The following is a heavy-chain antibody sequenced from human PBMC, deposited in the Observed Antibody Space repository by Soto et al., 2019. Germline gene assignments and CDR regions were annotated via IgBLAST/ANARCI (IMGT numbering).Heavy chain of an antibody. CDR3: ARIVGARLTDY. D-gene: IGHD1-26*01. CDR2: ISTTGSYT. V-gene: IGHV3-11*03. CDR1: GLTFNDYY. Sequence: GGSLRLSCAASGLTFNDYYMTWFRQAPGKGLEWVSCISTTGSYTNYADSVKGRFTVSRDNANNSMYLKMNSLRDEDTAVYYCARIVGARLTDYWGQGTLVTVSS. J-gene: IGHJ4*02.